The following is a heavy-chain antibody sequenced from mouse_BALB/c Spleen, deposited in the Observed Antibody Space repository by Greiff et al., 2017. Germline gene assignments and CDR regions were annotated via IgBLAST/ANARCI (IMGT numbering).Heavy chain of an antibody. J-gene: IGHJ3*01. CDR1: GYAFTNYL. D-gene: IGHD4-1*01. CDR3: AREGGLTGSAWFAY. CDR2: INPGSGGT. V-gene: IGHV1-54*01. Sequence: VKVVESGAELVRPGTSVKVSCKASGYAFTNYLIEWVKQRPGQGLEWIGVINPGSGGTNYNEKFKGKATLTADKSSSTAYMQLSSLTSDDSAVYFCAREGGLTGSAWFAYWGQGTLVTVSA.